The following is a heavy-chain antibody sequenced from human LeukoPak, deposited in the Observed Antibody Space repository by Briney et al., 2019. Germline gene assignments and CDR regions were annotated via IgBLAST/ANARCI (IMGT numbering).Heavy chain of an antibody. CDR3: ARGRNSYGF. D-gene: IGHD5-18*01. Sequence: SETLSLTCTVSGGSISSSSYYWGWIRQPPGKGLEWIGSIYYSGSTYYNPSLKSRVTISVDTSKNQFSLKLSSVTAADTAVYYCARGRNSYGFWGQGTLVTVSS. V-gene: IGHV4-39*07. CDR2: IYYSGST. J-gene: IGHJ4*02. CDR1: GGSISSSSYY.